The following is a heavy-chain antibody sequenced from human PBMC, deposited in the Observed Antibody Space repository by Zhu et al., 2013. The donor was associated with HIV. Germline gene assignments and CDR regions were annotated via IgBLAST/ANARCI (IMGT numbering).Heavy chain of an antibody. D-gene: IGHD6-19*01. CDR3: AALYSSGPSHYYYYGMDV. CDR1: GFTFTSSA. V-gene: IGHV1-58*01. J-gene: IGHJ6*02. CDR2: IVVGSGNT. Sequence: QLVQSGPEVKKPGTSVKVSCKASGFTFTSSAVQWVRQARGQRLEWIGWIVVGSGNTNYAQKFQERVTITRDMSTSTAYMELSSLRSEDTAVYYCAALYSSGPSHYYYYGMDVWGQGTTVTVSS.